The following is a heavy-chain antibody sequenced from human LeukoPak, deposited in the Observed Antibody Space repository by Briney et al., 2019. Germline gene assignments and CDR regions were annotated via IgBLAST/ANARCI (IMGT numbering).Heavy chain of an antibody. V-gene: IGHV3-30*03. CDR3: ARVISGYYCDH. D-gene: IGHD3-22*01. J-gene: IGHJ4*02. CDR1: GFTFSNYG. CDR2: ISYDGSKK. Sequence: GSLRLSCAASGFTFSNYGMHWVRQAQGKGLEWAAFISYDGSKKYYADSVKGRFTISRDNSKNTLYLQMNSLRTEDTAVYYCARVISGYYCDHWGQGTLVTASS.